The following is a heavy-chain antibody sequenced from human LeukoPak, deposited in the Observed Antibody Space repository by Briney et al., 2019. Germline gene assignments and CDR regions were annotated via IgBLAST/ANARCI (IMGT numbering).Heavy chain of an antibody. CDR2: IYYSGST. CDR1: GGSISSSSYY. CDR3: ARDEGYGSGFSGGDF. V-gene: IGHV4-39*07. D-gene: IGHD5-18*01. J-gene: IGHJ4*02. Sequence: NSSETLSLTCTVSGGSISSSSYYWGWIRQPPGKGLEWIGSIYYSGSTYYNPSLKSRTTISIDTSKNQFSLKLSFVTAADTAVYYCARDEGYGSGFSGGDFWGQGTLVTVSS.